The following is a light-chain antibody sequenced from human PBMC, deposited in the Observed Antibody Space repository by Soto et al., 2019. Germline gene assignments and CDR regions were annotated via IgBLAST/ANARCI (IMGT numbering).Light chain of an antibody. V-gene: IGKV3-20*01. CDR3: QXYERSPTT. J-gene: IGKJ4*01. CDR1: QSVSSTY. CDR2: GAT. Sequence: EIVLTQSPGTLSLSPGERATLSCRASQSVSSTYLAWYQQTPGQAPSLLIYGATRRATVIPDRFSGSGSEXXXXXXXXXXEXXDFAVXXXQXYERSPTTFGGGTKVEIK.